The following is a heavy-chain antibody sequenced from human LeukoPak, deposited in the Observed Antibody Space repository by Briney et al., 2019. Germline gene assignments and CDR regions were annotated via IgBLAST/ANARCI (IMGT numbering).Heavy chain of an antibody. Sequence: SETLSLTCIVPGGSISSSSYYWAWIRQSPGKGLEWIGTFSSVGSAYYNPSLTSRVSISKDTSDNQLSLRLYSVTAADTAVYYCARKQTGTMSDVWGQGTRVTVSS. CDR1: GGSISSSSYY. CDR2: FSSVGSA. V-gene: IGHV4-39*07. CDR3: ARKQTGTMSDV. J-gene: IGHJ4*02. D-gene: IGHD1-7*01.